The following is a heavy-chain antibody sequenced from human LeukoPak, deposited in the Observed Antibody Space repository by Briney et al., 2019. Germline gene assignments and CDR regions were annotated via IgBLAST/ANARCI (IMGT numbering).Heavy chain of an antibody. Sequence: PGGSLRLSCAASGFTHSNYWMTWVRQAPGKGLEWVANIKPDGSEKYYVDSVKGRFTISRDNAKNSLYLQMNSLRAEDTAVYYCAKDLMRDRWFGESWGQGTLVTVSS. CDR1: GFTHSNYW. J-gene: IGHJ5*02. CDR2: IKPDGSEK. V-gene: IGHV3-7*01. D-gene: IGHD3-10*01. CDR3: AKDLMRDRWFGES.